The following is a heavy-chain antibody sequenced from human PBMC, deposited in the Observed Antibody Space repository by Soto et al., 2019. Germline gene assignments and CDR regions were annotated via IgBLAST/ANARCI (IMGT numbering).Heavy chain of an antibody. CDR1: GGTFSSYA. CDR3: ARSISGYDFWSGYYLDY. CDR2: IIPIFGTA. D-gene: IGHD3-3*01. J-gene: IGHJ4*02. V-gene: IGHV1-69*01. Sequence: QVQLVQSGAEVKKPGSSVKVSCKAPGGTFSSYAISWVRQAPGQGLEWMGGIIPIFGTANYAQKFQGRVTITADESTSTAYMELSSLRSEDTAVYYCARSISGYDFWSGYYLDYWGQGTLVTVSS.